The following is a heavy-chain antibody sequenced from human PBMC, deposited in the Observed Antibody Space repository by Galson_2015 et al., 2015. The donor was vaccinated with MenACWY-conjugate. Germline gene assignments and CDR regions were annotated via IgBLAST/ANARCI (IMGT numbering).Heavy chain of an antibody. CDR3: AKDKAPMATIRRDEY. V-gene: IGHV3-23*01. J-gene: IGHJ4*01. D-gene: IGHD5-24*01. CDR1: GFIFSNYA. CDR2: ISGSGGST. Sequence: SLRLSCAASGFIFSNYAMSWVRQAPGKGLEWVSGISGSGGSTYYADSVKGRFTISRDNSKNTLYLQMNSLRAEDTAVYYCAKDKAPMATIRRDEYWGHGTLVPVSS.